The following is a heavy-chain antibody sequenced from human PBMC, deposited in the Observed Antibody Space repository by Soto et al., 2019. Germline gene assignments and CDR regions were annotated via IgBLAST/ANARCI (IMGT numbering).Heavy chain of an antibody. J-gene: IGHJ6*03. CDR3: AKKAGAAYYYYYYYMDL. CDR2: ISGSGGST. Sequence: EVQLLESGGGLVQPGGSLRLSCAASGFTFSSYAMSWVRQAPGKGLEWVSAISGSGGSTYYADSVKGRFTISRDNSKNTLYLQMNSLRADDTAVYYCAKKAGAAYYYYYYYMDLWGKGTPVTVSS. CDR1: GFTFSSYA. V-gene: IGHV3-23*01. D-gene: IGHD1-26*01.